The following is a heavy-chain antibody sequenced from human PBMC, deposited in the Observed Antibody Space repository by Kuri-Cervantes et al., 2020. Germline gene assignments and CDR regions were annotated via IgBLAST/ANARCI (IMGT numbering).Heavy chain of an antibody. V-gene: IGHV1-18*01. CDR2: ISAYNGNT. D-gene: IGHD6-13*01. CDR3: ASGIAGGGMDV. Sequence: ASVKVSCKASGGTFSSYAISWVRQAPGQGLEWMGWISAYNGNTNYAQKLQGRVTMTTDTSTSTAYMELRSLRSDDTAVYYCASGIAGGGMDVWGQGTTVTVSS. CDR1: GGTFSSYA. J-gene: IGHJ6*02.